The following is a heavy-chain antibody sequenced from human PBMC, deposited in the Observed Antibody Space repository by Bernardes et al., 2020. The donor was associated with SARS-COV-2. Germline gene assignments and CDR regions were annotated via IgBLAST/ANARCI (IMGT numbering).Heavy chain of an antibody. V-gene: IGHV4-59*01. CDR2: VFENGNT. Sequence: SETLSLTRSVSGGSIRSSHWSWIRQSPEQGLEWIGYVFENGNTNYSPSLRNRVTISIDTSNNQFSLTLKSVTAADTAVYYCARRARVGGSHFDTWGQGIPVTVSS. CDR1: GGSIRSSH. J-gene: IGHJ4*02. D-gene: IGHD2-15*01. CDR3: ARRARVGGSHFDT.